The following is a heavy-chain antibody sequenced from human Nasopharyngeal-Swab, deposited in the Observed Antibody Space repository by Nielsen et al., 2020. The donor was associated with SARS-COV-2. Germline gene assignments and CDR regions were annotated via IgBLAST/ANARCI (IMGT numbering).Heavy chain of an antibody. J-gene: IGHJ6*02. CDR3: ARGNEGAAAGTGYYYYGMDV. V-gene: IGHV1-69*04. Sequence: SGKVSCKASGGTFSSYAISWVRQAPGQGLEWMGRIIPILGIANYAQKFQGRVTITADKSTSTAYMELSSLRSEDTAVYYCARGNEGAAAGTGYYYYGMDVWGQGTTVTVSS. CDR1: GGTFSSYA. D-gene: IGHD6-13*01. CDR2: IIPILGIA.